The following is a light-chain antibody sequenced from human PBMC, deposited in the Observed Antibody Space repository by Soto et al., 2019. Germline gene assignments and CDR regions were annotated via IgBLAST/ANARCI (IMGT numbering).Light chain of an antibody. V-gene: IGKV3-20*01. CDR1: QSVTTNY. Sequence: ELVLTQSPGTLSLSPGDRATLSCRASQSVTTNYLAWYQQKPGQAPRLLIYGASSRATGIPDRFSGSGSGTDFTLTISRLEPEDFAVYHCQQYGRSPLTFGGGTKVDIK. CDR3: QQYGRSPLT. CDR2: GAS. J-gene: IGKJ4*01.